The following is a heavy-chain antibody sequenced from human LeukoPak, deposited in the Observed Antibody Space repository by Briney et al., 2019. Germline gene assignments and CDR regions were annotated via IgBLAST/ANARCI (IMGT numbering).Heavy chain of an antibody. D-gene: IGHD6-13*01. CDR1: GFTFRSYG. CDR2: IWYDEITK. V-gene: IGHV3-30*02. CDR3: AKVVGRVAAAGT. Sequence: GGSLRLSCVASGFTFRSYGIHWVRQAPGKGLEWLAFIWYDEITKDYADSVKGRFTISRDNSKNTLYVQMNSLRADDTAVYYCAKVVGRVAAAGTWGQGTLVTVSS. J-gene: IGHJ5*02.